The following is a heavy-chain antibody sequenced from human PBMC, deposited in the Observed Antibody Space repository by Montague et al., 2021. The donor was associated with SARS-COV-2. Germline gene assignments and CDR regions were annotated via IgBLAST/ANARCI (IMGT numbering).Heavy chain of an antibody. Sequence: SLRLSCAASGFTFSSYEMHWVRQAPGKGLEWVSYISSTGSTIFYADSXKGRFTISRDNAKNSLYLQMNSLRAEDTAVYYCASRAPTRIVLTVYAIGGYFDYWGQGTLVTVSS. V-gene: IGHV3-48*03. CDR1: GFTFSSYE. CDR3: ASRAPTRIVLTVYAIGGYFDY. D-gene: IGHD2-8*01. CDR2: ISSTGSTI. J-gene: IGHJ4*02.